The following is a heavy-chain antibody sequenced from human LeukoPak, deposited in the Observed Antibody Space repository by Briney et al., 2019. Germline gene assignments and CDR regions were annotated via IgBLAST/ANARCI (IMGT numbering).Heavy chain of an antibody. CDR1: GYTFTGYY. Sequence: ASVKVSCKASGYTFTGYYIHWVRQAPGQGLECMGWINPNSGATNFAQKFQGRATLTRDTSISTAYMELSSLKSDDTAIYYCASGADVKSVHYNDRSTYSYYFDYWGQGTLVTVSS. V-gene: IGHV1-2*02. D-gene: IGHD3-22*01. CDR3: ASGADVKSVHYNDRSTYSYYFDY. CDR2: INPNSGAT. J-gene: IGHJ4*02.